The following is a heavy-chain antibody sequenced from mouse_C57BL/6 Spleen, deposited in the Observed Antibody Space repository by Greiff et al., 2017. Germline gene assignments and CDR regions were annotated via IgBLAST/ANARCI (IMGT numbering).Heavy chain of an antibody. Sequence: EVKLVESGGDLVKPGGSLKLSCAASGFTFSSYGMSWVRQTPDKRLEWVATISSGGSYTYYPDSVKGRFTISRDNAKNTLYLQMSSLKSEDTAMYYCARSGVTTVVATGDYWGQGTTLTVSS. CDR2: ISSGGSYT. D-gene: IGHD1-1*01. CDR3: ARSGVTTVVATGDY. V-gene: IGHV5-6*01. J-gene: IGHJ2*01. CDR1: GFTFSSYG.